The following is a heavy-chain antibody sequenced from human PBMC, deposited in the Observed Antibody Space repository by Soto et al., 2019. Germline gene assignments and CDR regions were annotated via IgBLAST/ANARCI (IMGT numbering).Heavy chain of an antibody. D-gene: IGHD2-2*01. CDR2: ISGSGGST. V-gene: IGHV3-23*01. J-gene: IGHJ6*03. CDR1: GFTFSSYA. Sequence: VGSLRLSCAASGFTFSSYAMSCVRQAPGKGLEWVSAISGSGGSTYYADSVKGRFTISRDNSKNTLYLQMNSLRAEDTAVYYCAKGSGCSSTSCYGYYYYYMDVWGKGTTVTVS. CDR3: AKGSGCSSTSCYGYYYYYMDV.